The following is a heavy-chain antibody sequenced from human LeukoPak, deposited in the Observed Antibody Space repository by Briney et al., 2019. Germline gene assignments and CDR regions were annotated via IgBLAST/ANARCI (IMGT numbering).Heavy chain of an antibody. CDR3: ARDMSRIGVVIGPLDY. J-gene: IGHJ4*02. CDR2: ISYDGSNK. CDR1: GFTFSSYA. D-gene: IGHD3-3*01. Sequence: GGSLRLSCAASGFTFSSYAMHWVRQAPGKGLEWVAVISYDGSNKYYADSVKGRFTISRDNSKNTLYLQMNSLRAEDTAVYYCARDMSRIGVVIGPLDYWGQGTLVTVSS. V-gene: IGHV3-30-3*01.